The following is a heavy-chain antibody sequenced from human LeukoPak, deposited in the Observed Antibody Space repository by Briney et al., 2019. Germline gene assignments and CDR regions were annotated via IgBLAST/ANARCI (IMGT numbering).Heavy chain of an antibody. CDR3: ARVYGGNSFDY. Sequence: PETLSLTCAVYGGSFSGYYWSWIRQPPGKGLEWIGEINHSGSTNYNPSLKSRVTISVDTSKNQFSLKLSSVTAADTAVYYCARVYGGNSFDYWGQGTLVTVSS. CDR1: GGSFSGYY. V-gene: IGHV4-34*01. J-gene: IGHJ4*02. D-gene: IGHD4-23*01. CDR2: INHSGST.